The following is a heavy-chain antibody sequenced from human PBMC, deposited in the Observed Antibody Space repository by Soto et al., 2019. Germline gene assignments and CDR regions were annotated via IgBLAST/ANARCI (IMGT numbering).Heavy chain of an antibody. CDR2: ISHSGTTI. CDR3: ARFPRYGYYGEAFDS. J-gene: IGHJ4*02. D-gene: IGHD4-17*01. CDR1: GFTFSDYY. Sequence: QVQLVESGGGLVKPGGSLTLSCAASGFTFSDYYMSWIRQAPGKGLEWVSYISHSGTTIYYADSVKGRFTISRDNAKNSLYLQMTSLRTEDTAVYYCARFPRYGYYGEAFDSWGQGTLVTGSS. V-gene: IGHV3-11*01.